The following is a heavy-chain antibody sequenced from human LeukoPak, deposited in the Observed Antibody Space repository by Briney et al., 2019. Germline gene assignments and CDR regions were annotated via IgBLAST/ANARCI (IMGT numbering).Heavy chain of an antibody. J-gene: IGHJ4*02. D-gene: IGHD4/OR15-4a*01. CDR2: IIPIFGTA. V-gene: IGHV1-69*06. CDR3: ARSRPSGFIDYWDY. Sequence: SVKVSCKASEGTFNSYAISWVRQAPGQGLEWMGRIIPIFGTANYAQKFLGRVTITADKSTSTVYIELSSLRSEDTAVYYCARSRPSGFIDYWDYWGQGTLVTVSS. CDR1: EGTFNSYA.